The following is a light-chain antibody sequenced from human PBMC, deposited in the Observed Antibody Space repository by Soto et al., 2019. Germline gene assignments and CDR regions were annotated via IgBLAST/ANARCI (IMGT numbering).Light chain of an antibody. V-gene: IGKV2-28*01. Sequence: DLVMTQSPLSLPVTPGEPASISCRSSQSLLHSNGYNYLDWYLQKRGQSPQLLIYLGSNRASGVPDMLSGSGSGTDFTLKISRGEAEDVGVYYCMQALQTPRTFGQGTKVEIK. CDR2: LGS. CDR3: MQALQTPRT. J-gene: IGKJ1*01. CDR1: QSLLHSNGYNY.